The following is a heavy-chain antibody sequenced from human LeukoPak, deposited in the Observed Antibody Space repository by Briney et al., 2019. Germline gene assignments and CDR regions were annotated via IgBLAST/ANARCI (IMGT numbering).Heavy chain of an antibody. Sequence: GASVKVSCKASGYTFTTYAMNWVRQAPGQGLEWMGWISTNTGNPTYAQGFTGRFVFSLDTSVSTAYLQISSLKAEDTAVYYCARGYVLLWFGELSSIDYWGQGTLVTVSS. CDR2: ISTNTGNP. D-gene: IGHD3-10*01. CDR3: ARGYVLLWFGELSSIDY. V-gene: IGHV7-4-1*02. J-gene: IGHJ4*02. CDR1: GYTFTTYA.